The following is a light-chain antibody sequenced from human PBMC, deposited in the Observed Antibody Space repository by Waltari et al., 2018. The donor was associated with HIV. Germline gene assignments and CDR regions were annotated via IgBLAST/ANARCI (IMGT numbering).Light chain of an antibody. CDR1: SAFVPSAYY. Sequence: QTVVTQEPSFSVSLCGKLTHPCALSSAFVPSAYYPSWYPHTTGQPPLTLSYNTDTRSSGVPDRFSGSIVGNKAALTITGAESEDEYYYYCILYIASGRVFGGGTRLTVL. CDR2: NTD. J-gene: IGLJ3*02. V-gene: IGLV8-61*01. CDR3: ILYIASGRV.